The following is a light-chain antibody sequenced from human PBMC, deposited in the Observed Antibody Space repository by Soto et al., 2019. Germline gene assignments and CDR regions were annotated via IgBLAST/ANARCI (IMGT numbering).Light chain of an antibody. CDR3: QQYNDYSWT. CDR1: QSISNW. V-gene: IGKV1-5*03. Sequence: DIQMTQSPSTLSASVGDRVTITCRASQSISNWLAWYQQKPGKAPKLLVYKASTLESGVPSRFSGSGSGTEFTLTISSLQPDDFVTYYCQQYNDYSWTFAQGTKVEIK. CDR2: KAS. J-gene: IGKJ1*01.